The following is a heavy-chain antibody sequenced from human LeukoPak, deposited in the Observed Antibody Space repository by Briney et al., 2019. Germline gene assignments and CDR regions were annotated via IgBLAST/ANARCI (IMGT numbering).Heavy chain of an antibody. J-gene: IGHJ6*02. D-gene: IGHD5-18*01. V-gene: IGHV3-11*01. Sequence: PGGSLRLSCAASGFTFSDYYMSWIRQAPGKGLEWVSYISSSGSTIYYADSVKGRFTISRDNAKNSLYLRMNSLRAEDTAVYYCARGPKRGYSYGALAYYYYGMDVWGQGTTVTVSS. CDR1: GFTFSDYY. CDR3: ARGPKRGYSYGALAYYYYGMDV. CDR2: ISSSGSTI.